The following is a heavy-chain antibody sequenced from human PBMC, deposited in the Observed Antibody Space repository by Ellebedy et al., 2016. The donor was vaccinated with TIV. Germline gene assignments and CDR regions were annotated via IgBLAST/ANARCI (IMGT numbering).Heavy chain of an antibody. J-gene: IGHJ4*02. CDR3: ANPYCSGGSCYSRRFYFDS. CDR2: VIPIFGTA. CDR1: GGTFSSYG. Sequence: SVKVSCKASGGTFSSYGINWVRQAPGQGLEWMGGVIPIFGTANYAQKFQGRVTITADQSTNTAYMELSSLSFEDTAVYYCANPYCSGGSCYSRRFYFDSWGQGTLVTVSS. V-gene: IGHV1-69*13. D-gene: IGHD2-15*01.